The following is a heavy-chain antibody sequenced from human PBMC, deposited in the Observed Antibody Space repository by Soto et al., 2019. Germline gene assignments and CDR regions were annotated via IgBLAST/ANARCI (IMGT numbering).Heavy chain of an antibody. Sequence: QVQVVQSGAEVKKPGASVKVACKASGYSFDTFEMSWVRQAPGQGLEWMGWISIEKGDTNSAQKFQDRVTMTTDTSTSTAYMELRSLTSDDTAVYYCARCYCSVGSCFTCWHFDLWGRGTLVTVSS. J-gene: IGHJ2*01. V-gene: IGHV1-18*01. CDR1: GYSFDTFE. CDR2: ISIEKGDT. D-gene: IGHD2-15*01. CDR3: ARCYCSVGSCFTCWHFDL.